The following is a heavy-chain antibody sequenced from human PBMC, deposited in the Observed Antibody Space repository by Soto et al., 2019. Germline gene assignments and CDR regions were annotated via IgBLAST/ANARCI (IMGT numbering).Heavy chain of an antibody. V-gene: IGHV4-34*01. CDR3: AKGGRQWLVPSDFNY. Sequence: SLTCAVYGGSFSGYYWTWIRQPPGTGLEWIGEINHSGSTNYNPSLKSRVTISRDSSKNTVSLEMTSLRAEDTAVYYCAKGGRQWLVPSDFNYWGQGALVTVSS. J-gene: IGHJ4*02. D-gene: IGHD6-19*01. CDR2: INHSGST. CDR1: GGSFSGYY.